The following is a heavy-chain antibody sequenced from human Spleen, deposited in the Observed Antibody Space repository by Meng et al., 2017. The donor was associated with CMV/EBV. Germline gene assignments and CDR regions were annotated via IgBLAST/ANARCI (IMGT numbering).Heavy chain of an antibody. J-gene: IGHJ4*01. CDR2: IYSGDTTT. CDR1: GFTFSIYA. V-gene: IGHV3-23*03. CDR3: ARDYFLDY. D-gene: IGHD3-10*01. Sequence: GGSLRLSCAASGFTFSIYAMSWVRQAPGKGLEWVSVIYSGDTTTHYADSVKGRFTISRDDSKNTLSLQMNSLRAEDTAVYYYARDYFLDYWGHGTLVTVSS.